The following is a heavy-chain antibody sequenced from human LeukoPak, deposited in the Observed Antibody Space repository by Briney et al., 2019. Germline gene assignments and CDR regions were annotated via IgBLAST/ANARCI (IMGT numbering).Heavy chain of an antibody. V-gene: IGHV3-53*01. J-gene: IGHJ4*02. D-gene: IGHD6-13*01. CDR2: IYSGGST. CDR1: GFTVSSNY. Sequence: GGSLRLSCAASGFTVSSNYMSWVRQAPGKGLEWVSVIYSGGSTYYADSVKGRFTISRDNSKNTLYLQMNSLRAEDTAVYYCARVSSRYSSSWYRGFDYWGQGTLVTVSS. CDR3: ARVSSRYSSSWYRGFDY.